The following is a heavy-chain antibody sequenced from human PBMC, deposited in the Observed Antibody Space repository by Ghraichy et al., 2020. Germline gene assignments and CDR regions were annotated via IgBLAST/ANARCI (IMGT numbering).Heavy chain of an antibody. CDR1: GGSFSDYS. CDR2: IHQSGSA. J-gene: IGHJ4*02. D-gene: IGHD2-21*01. V-gene: IGHV4-34*01. CDR3: ATHGLLRYLDS. Sequence: LRLSCAADGGSFSDYSWTWVRQPPGKGLEWIGEIHQSGSAKYNPSLENRVTISVDTSKRQFSLNLTSVTAADTAVYYCATHGLLRYLDSWGQGTPVTVSS.